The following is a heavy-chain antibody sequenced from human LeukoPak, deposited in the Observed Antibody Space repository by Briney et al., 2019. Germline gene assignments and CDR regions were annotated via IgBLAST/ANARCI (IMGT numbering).Heavy chain of an antibody. CDR1: GGSFSGYY. Sequence: SETLSLTCAVYGGSFSGYYWSWIRQPPGKGLEWIGEINHSGSTNYNLSLKSRVTISVDTSKNQFSLKLSSVTAADTAVYYCASGGSSIAARTNWFDPWGQGTLVTVSS. V-gene: IGHV4-34*01. J-gene: IGHJ5*02. CDR2: INHSGST. CDR3: ASGGSSIAARTNWFDP. D-gene: IGHD6-6*01.